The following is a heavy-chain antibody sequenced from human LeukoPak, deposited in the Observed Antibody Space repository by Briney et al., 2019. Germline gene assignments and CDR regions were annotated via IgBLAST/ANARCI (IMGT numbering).Heavy chain of an antibody. V-gene: IGHV4-59*11. CDR3: ARGNGDLLD. J-gene: IGHJ4*02. CDR1: GASISYHY. Sequence: SETLSLTCTVSGASISYHYWNWVRQPPGKGLEWIGSIVNSGSTNYNPSLKSRVTISVDTSQNHFSPKLTSVTSADTAVYYCARGNGDLLDWGQGTLVTVSS. D-gene: IGHD1-26*01. CDR2: IVNSGST.